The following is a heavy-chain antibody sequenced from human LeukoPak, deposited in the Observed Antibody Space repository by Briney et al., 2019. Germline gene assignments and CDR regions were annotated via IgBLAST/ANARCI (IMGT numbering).Heavy chain of an antibody. CDR2: IIPIFGTA. CDR1: GGTFSSYA. D-gene: IGHD6-13*01. J-gene: IGHJ1*01. V-gene: IGHV1-69*13. CDR3: ARSGSIAAAGTRDFQH. Sequence: GASVKVSCKASGGTFSSYAIGWVRQAPGQGLEWMGGIIPIFGTANYAQKFQGRVTITADESTSTAYMELSSLRSEDTAVYYCARSGSIAAAGTRDFQHWGQGTLVTVSS.